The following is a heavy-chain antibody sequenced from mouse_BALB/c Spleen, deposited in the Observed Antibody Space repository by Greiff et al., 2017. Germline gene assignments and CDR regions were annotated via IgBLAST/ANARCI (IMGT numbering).Heavy chain of an antibody. Sequence: EVQLQQSGAELVKPGASVKLSCTASGFNIKDTYMHWVKQRPEQGLEWIGRIDPANGNTKYDPKFQGKATITADTSSNTAYLQLSSLTSEDTAVYYCARDYDYDVRCAYWGQGTLVTVSA. CDR1: GFNIKDTY. V-gene: IGHV14-3*02. CDR3: ARDYDYDVRCAY. J-gene: IGHJ3*01. D-gene: IGHD2-4*01. CDR2: IDPANGNT.